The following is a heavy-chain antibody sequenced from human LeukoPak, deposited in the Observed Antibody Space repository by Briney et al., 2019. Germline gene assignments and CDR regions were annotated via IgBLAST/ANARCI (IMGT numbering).Heavy chain of an antibody. Sequence: SETLSLTCTVSGGSISSYYWSWIRQPPGKGLEWIGYIYYSGSTNYNPSLKSRVTMSVDTSKNQFSLKLSSVTAADTAVYYCARVTSAWRIVWGQGTLVTVSS. V-gene: IGHV4-59*12. CDR3: ARVTSAWRIV. CDR1: GGSISSYY. J-gene: IGHJ4*02. D-gene: IGHD3-16*02. CDR2: IYYSGST.